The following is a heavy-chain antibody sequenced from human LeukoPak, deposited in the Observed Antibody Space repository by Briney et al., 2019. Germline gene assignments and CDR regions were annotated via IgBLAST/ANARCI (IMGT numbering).Heavy chain of an antibody. Sequence: SETLSLTCTVSGGSISSYYWSWIRQPPGKGLEWIGSIYYSGSTYYNPSLKSRVTISVDTPKNQFSLKLSSVTAADTAVYYCARQGYMVRGVMVGYWGQGTLVTVSS. CDR3: ARQGYMVRGVMVGY. D-gene: IGHD3-10*01. V-gene: IGHV4-59*05. CDR1: GGSISSYY. J-gene: IGHJ4*02. CDR2: IYYSGST.